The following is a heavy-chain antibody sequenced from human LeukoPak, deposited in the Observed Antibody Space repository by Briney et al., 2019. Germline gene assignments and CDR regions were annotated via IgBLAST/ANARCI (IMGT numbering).Heavy chain of an antibody. CDR2: INHSGST. CDR1: GGSFSGYY. CDR3: ARAYYYDSSGYYYGALGYYFDY. D-gene: IGHD3-22*01. V-gene: IGHV4-34*01. J-gene: IGHJ4*02. Sequence: SETLSLTCAVYGGSFSGYYWSWIRQPPGKGLEWIGEINHSGSTNYNPSLKSRVTISVDTSKNQFSLKLSSVTAADTAVYYCARAYYYDSSGYYYGALGYYFDYWGQGTLVTVSS.